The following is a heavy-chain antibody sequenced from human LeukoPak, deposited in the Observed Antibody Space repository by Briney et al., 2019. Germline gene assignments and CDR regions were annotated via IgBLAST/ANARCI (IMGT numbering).Heavy chain of an antibody. D-gene: IGHD5-18*01. J-gene: IGHJ4*02. Sequence: PSETLSLTCAVSGASISNGAYSWSWIRQPPGKGLEWIGYISPRGSSHSNPSLNSRVTLSIDTSKNQFSLMLSSVTAADTAVYYCATEDTSMVYVVWDQGTLVTVSS. CDR3: ATEDTSMVYVV. V-gene: IGHV4-30-2*01. CDR1: GASISNGAYS. CDR2: ISPRGSS.